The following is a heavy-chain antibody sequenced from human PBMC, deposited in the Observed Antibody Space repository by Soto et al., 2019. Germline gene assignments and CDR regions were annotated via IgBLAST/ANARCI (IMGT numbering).Heavy chain of an antibody. V-gene: IGHV4-39*01. CDR2: IHYSGTT. CDR3: ARRQGRFLEWLSPGWFDP. D-gene: IGHD3-3*01. Sequence: PSETLSLTCTVSGGSISGSSHFWGWIRQPPGKGLEWIGSIHYSGTTYYNPSLKSRVTISVDTSKNQFSLKLNSVTAADTAVYYCARRQGRFLEWLSPGWFDPWGQGTLVTVSS. J-gene: IGHJ5*02. CDR1: GGSISGSSHF.